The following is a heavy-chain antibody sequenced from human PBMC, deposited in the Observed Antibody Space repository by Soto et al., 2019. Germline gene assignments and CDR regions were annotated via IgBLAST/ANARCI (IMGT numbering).Heavy chain of an antibody. Sequence: SVKVSCKASGYTFTSYGISWVRQAPGQGLEWMGRIIPILGIANYAQKFQGRVTITADKSTSTAYMELSSLRSEDTAVYYCAREEYYYDSSGYYTSFDYWGQGTLVTAPQ. CDR2: IIPILGIA. J-gene: IGHJ4*02. D-gene: IGHD3-22*01. CDR1: GYTFTSYG. V-gene: IGHV1-69*04. CDR3: AREEYYYDSSGYYTSFDY.